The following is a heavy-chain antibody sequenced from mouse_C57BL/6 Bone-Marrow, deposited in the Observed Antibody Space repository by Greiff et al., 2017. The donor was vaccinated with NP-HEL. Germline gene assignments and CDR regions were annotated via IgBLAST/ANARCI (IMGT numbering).Heavy chain of an antibody. D-gene: IGHD1-1*01. CDR3: ARNYGSSYSFDY. J-gene: IGHJ2*01. V-gene: IGHV5-17*01. Sequence: EVKLVESGGGLVKPGGSLKLSCAASGFTFSDYGMHWVRQAPEKGLEWVAYISSGSSTIYYAATVKGRFTISRDNAKNTLFLQMTSLRSEDTAMYYCARNYGSSYSFDYWGQGTTLTVSS. CDR2: ISSGSSTI. CDR1: GFTFSDYG.